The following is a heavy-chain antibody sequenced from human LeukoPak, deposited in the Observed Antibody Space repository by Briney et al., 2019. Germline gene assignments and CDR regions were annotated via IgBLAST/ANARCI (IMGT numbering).Heavy chain of an antibody. CDR2: ISAYNGNT. Sequence: GASVKVSCKASGYTFTSYGISRVRQAPGQGLEWMGWISAYNGNTNYAQRLQDRVTVTTDTSTSTAYMELRSLRSDDTAVYYCARDGATRNYYYGMDVWGQGTTVTVSS. J-gene: IGHJ6*02. V-gene: IGHV1-18*01. CDR3: ARDGATRNYYYGMDV. CDR1: GYTFTSYG. D-gene: IGHD2-2*01.